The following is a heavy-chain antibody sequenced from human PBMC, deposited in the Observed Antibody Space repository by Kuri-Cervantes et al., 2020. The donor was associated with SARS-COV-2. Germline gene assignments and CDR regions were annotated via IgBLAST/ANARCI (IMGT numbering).Heavy chain of an antibody. CDR3: AVIQNSGSYSTRSSYFDY. Sequence: GGSLRLSCAASGFTFDDYAMHWVRQAPGKGLEWVSGISWNSGSIGYADSVKGRFTISRDNAKNSLYLQMSSLRAEDTAVYYCAVIQNSGSYSTRSSYFDYWGQGTLVTVSS. CDR2: ISWNSGSI. V-gene: IGHV3-9*01. CDR1: GFTFDDYA. J-gene: IGHJ4*02. D-gene: IGHD1-26*01.